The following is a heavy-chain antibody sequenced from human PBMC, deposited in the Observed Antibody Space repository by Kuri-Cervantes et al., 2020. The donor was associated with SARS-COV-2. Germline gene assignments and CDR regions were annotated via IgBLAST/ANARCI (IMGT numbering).Heavy chain of an antibody. V-gene: IGHV4-38-2*01. CDR3: ARGRRACGGREKPGVVPTTFDP. CDR2: IYHSGST. Sequence: SQIFSLTCAVSGYSIRSGYYWGWIRQPPGKGLEWIGSIYHSGSTYYNPSLKSRVTISVDTSKNQFSLTVNSVTAADTAVYYCARGRRACGGREKPGVVPTTFDPWGQGTLVTVSS. J-gene: IGHJ5*02. CDR1: GYSIRSGYY. D-gene: IGHD2-2*01.